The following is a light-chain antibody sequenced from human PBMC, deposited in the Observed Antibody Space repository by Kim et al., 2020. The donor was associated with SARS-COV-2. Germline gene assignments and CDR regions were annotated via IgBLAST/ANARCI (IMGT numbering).Light chain of an antibody. Sequence: TVTHSCSGGSSSIGNKIEKWSQQLPGTARKFLIDSSDQRPSGVPDRFSGSKSGTSASLAISGLQSEDEANYYCAAWDDSMNGHVVFGGGTQLTVL. CDR2: SSD. J-gene: IGLJ2*01. CDR3: AAWDDSMNGHVV. CDR1: SSSIGNKI. V-gene: IGLV1-44*01.